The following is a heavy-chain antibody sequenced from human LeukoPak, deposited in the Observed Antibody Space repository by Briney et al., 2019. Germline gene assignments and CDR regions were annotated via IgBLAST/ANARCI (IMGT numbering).Heavy chain of an antibody. CDR1: GYTLTELS. V-gene: IGHV1-24*01. CDR3: ARDDYGDYVYAFDI. Sequence: ASVKVSCKVSGYTLTELSMHWVRQAPGKGLEWMGGFDPEDGETIYAQKFQGRVTMTEDTSTDAVYMELSSLRSEDTAVYYCARDDYGDYVYAFDIWGQGTMVTVSS. J-gene: IGHJ3*02. CDR2: FDPEDGET. D-gene: IGHD4-17*01.